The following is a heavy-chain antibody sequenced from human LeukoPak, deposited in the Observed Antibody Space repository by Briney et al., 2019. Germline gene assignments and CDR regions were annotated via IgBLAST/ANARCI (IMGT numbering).Heavy chain of an antibody. CDR3: ARGESSENKYYYDSRGMDV. Sequence: ASVKVSCKASGYTFTGYYMHWVRQAPGQGLEWMGWINPNSGGTNYAQKFQGRVTMTRDTSISTAYMELSRLRSDDTAVYYCARGESSENKYYYDSRGMDVWGKGTTVTVSS. CDR2: INPNSGGT. D-gene: IGHD3-22*01. CDR1: GYTFTGYY. J-gene: IGHJ6*03. V-gene: IGHV1-2*02.